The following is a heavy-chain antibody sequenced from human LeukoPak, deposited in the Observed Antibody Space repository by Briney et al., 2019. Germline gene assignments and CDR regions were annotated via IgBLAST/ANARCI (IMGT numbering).Heavy chain of an antibody. CDR3: ARGPDCSGGRCYSWGNGMDV. J-gene: IGHJ6*02. CDR2: FSNYNGNT. V-gene: IGHV1-18*01. Sequence: ASVKVSCKASGYTFTSYGISWVRHAPGQGLEWMRWFSNYNGNTNYTQKSQRRVPMTTDTSTSTAYMELRSLRSDDTAVYYCARGPDCSGGRCYSWGNGMDVWGQGATVTVSS. D-gene: IGHD2-15*01. CDR1: GYTFTSYG.